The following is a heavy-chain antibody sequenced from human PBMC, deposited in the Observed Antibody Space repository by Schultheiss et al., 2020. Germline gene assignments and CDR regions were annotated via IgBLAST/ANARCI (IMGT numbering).Heavy chain of an antibody. J-gene: IGHJ4*02. D-gene: IGHD4-17*01. Sequence: SETLSLTCTVSGGSISSSSYYWGWIRQPPGKGLEWIGSIYTSGSTNYNPSLKSRVTMSVDTSKNQFSLKLSSVTAADTAVYYCASQNTGNGDYVDFDYWGQGTLVTVSS. CDR1: GGSISSSSYY. CDR3: ASQNTGNGDYVDFDY. V-gene: IGHV4-39*07. CDR2: IYTSGST.